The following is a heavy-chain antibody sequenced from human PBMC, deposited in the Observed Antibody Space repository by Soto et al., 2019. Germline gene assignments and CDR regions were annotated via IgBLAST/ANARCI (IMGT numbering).Heavy chain of an antibody. CDR1: GGTFSSYW. J-gene: IGHJ6*04. Sequence: GGSLRLSCAASGGTFSSYWMHWVRQAPGKGLVWVSRINSDGSSTSYADSVKGRFTISRDNAKNTLYLQMNSLRAEDTAVYYCARVGITIFGVVTPLDVWGKGTTVTVSS. CDR2: INSDGSST. V-gene: IGHV3-74*01. CDR3: ARVGITIFGVVTPLDV. D-gene: IGHD3-3*01.